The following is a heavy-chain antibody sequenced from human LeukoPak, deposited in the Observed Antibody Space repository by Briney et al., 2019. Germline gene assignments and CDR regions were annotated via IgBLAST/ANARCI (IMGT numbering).Heavy chain of an antibody. CDR2: INVYNGKT. V-gene: IGHV1-18*04. CDR3: ARNYGSGSYYSPSYYYGLDV. Sequence: ASVKVSCKTSGYNFIDYGITWVRQAPGQGLEWMGWINVYNGKTNYREKLQGRFTMTTDKSTGTAYMELRTLTSDDTAVYYCARNYGSGSYYSPSYYYGLDVWGEGTTVTVSS. D-gene: IGHD3-10*01. CDR1: GYNFIDYG. J-gene: IGHJ6*04.